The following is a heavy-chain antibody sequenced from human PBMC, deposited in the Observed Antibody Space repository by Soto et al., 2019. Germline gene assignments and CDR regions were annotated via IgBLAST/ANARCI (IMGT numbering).Heavy chain of an antibody. D-gene: IGHD3-3*01. V-gene: IGHV4-59*08. J-gene: IGHJ6*03. CDR3: ARHPSKYYDFWSGYYNSGDYYYYMDV. CDR2: IYYSRST. Sequence: QVQLQESGPGLVKPSETLSLTCTVSGGSISSYYWSWIRQPPGKGLEWIGYIYYSRSTNYNPSRKSRVTICVDTSKKQCSLKLSSVTAADTAVYYCARHPSKYYDFWSGYYNSGDYYYYMDVWGKGTTVTVSS. CDR1: GGSISSYY.